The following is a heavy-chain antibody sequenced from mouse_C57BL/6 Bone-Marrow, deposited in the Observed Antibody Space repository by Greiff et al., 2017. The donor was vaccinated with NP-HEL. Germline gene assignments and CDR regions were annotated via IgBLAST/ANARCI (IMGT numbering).Heavy chain of an antibody. D-gene: IGHD1-1*01. CDR3: ARRGSVVATRYFDY. CDR2: INPGSGGT. V-gene: IGHV1-54*01. CDR1: GYAFTNYL. J-gene: IGHJ2*01. Sequence: VQLQQSGAELVRPGTSVKVSCKASGYAFTNYLIEWVKQRPGQGLEWIGVINPGSGGTNYNEKFKGKATLTADKSSSTAYMQLSSLTSEDSAVYCCARRGSVVATRYFDYWGQGTTLTVSS.